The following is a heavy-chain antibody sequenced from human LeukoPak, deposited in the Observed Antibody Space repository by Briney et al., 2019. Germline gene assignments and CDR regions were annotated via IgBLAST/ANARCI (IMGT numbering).Heavy chain of an antibody. J-gene: IGHJ5*02. Sequence: SSETLSLTCTVSGGSISSGGYYWSWIRQPPGKGLEWIGYIYHSGSTYYNPSLKSRVTISVDRSKNQFSLKLSSVTAADTAVYYCARSPQDIVVVPAAIAMSWGQGTLVTVSS. CDR3: ARSPQDIVVVPAAIAMS. V-gene: IGHV4-30-2*01. CDR1: GGSISSGGYY. D-gene: IGHD2-2*02. CDR2: IYHSGST.